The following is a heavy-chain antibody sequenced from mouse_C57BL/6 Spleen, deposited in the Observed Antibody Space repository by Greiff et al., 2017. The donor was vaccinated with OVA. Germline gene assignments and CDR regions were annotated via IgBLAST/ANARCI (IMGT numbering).Heavy chain of an antibody. V-gene: IGHV1-78*01. CDR3: ARSYYYGSSPWFAY. CDR1: GYTFTDHT. Sequence: VKLVESDAELVKPGASVKISCKVSGYTFTDHTIHWMKQRPEQGLEWIGYIYPRDGSTKYNEKFKGKATVTADKSSSTAYMQLNSLTSEDSAVYFCARSYYYGSSPWFAYWGQGTLVTVSA. J-gene: IGHJ3*01. D-gene: IGHD1-1*01. CDR2: IYPRDGST.